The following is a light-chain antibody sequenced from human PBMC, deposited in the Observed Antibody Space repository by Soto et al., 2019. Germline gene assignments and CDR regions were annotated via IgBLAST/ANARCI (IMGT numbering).Light chain of an antibody. CDR2: NDN. V-gene: IGLV1-44*01. CDR1: SSNIGRNS. CDR3: AAWDVSLSGVV. J-gene: IGLJ3*02. Sequence: QPVLTQPPSASGTPGQSVSISCSGSSSNIGRNSVSWYQRFPGTAPKLLIYNDNQRPSGVPDRFSGSKFGTSVSLAISGLQSKDEADYYCAAWDVSLSGVVFGGGIKQTVL.